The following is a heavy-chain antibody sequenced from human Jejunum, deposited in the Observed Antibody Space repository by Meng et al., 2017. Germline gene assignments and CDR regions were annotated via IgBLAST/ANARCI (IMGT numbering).Heavy chain of an antibody. Sequence: VQLLESGPGLVKPSGALSLTLAVSGGSITSSNWGGWVRQPPGKGLEWIGEIFHSGSTNYNPPLKSRVTISVDKSKNQFSLKVTSVTAADTATYYCARFDISTAGRGDYWGQGILVTVSS. CDR1: GGSITSSNW. J-gene: IGHJ4*02. D-gene: IGHD6-13*01. CDR3: ARFDISTAGRGDY. V-gene: IGHV4-4*02. CDR2: IFHSGST.